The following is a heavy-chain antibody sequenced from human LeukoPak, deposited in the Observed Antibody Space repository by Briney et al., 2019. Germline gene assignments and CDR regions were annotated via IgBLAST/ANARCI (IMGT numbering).Heavy chain of an antibody. CDR1: GGSFSGYY. D-gene: IGHD6-6*01. Sequence: SETLSLTCAVYGGSFSGYYWSWIRQPPGKGLEWIGEINHSGSTNYNPSLKSRVTISVDTSKNQFSLKLSSVTAADTAVYYCARGGWVIAARYFDYWGQGTLVTVSS. CDR2: INHSGST. CDR3: ARGGWVIAARYFDY. V-gene: IGHV4-34*01. J-gene: IGHJ4*02.